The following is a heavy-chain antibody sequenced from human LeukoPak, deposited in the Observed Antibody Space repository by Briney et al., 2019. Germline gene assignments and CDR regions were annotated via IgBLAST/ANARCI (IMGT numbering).Heavy chain of an antibody. V-gene: IGHV3-53*01. CDR3: ASWPGGWYGEDS. CDR2: IYGGGST. D-gene: IGHD6-19*01. Sequence: GGSLRLSCAATGLTVSSNFMSWVRQAPGKGLEWVSVIYGGGSTYYADSVKGQFTISRDTPKNTLYLQMNSLGVEDTAVYYCASWPGGWYGEDSWGQGTLVTVSS. J-gene: IGHJ4*02. CDR1: GLTVSSNF.